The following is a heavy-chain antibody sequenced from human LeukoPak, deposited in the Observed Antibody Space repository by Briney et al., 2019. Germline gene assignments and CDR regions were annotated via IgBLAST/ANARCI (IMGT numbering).Heavy chain of an antibody. Sequence: GGSLRPSCAAAGFTFSSYSMHSVRQAPGKGLEWVSIIYSGGNTYYADSVKGRFTISRDNSKNTLYLQMNRLRPEDTAMYYCARGTETAPDYWGQGTLVTVSS. CDR2: IYSGGNT. CDR1: GFTFSSYS. J-gene: IGHJ4*02. D-gene: IGHD1-1*01. V-gene: IGHV3-53*01. CDR3: ARGTETAPDY.